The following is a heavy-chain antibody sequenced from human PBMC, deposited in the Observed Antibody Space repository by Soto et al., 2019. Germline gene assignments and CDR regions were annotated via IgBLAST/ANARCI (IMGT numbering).Heavy chain of an antibody. Sequence: PGESLKISCKGSGYSFISYWIGWVRQMPGKGLEWMGIIYPGDSDTRYSPSFQGQVTISADKSISTAYLQRSSLKASDTAVYYCARDVWHCSRKSCYFYGLDVWGQGTTVTVSS. CDR2: IYPGDSDT. CDR1: GYSFISYW. D-gene: IGHD2-2*01. CDR3: ARDVWHCSRKSCYFYGLDV. J-gene: IGHJ6*02. V-gene: IGHV5-51*01.